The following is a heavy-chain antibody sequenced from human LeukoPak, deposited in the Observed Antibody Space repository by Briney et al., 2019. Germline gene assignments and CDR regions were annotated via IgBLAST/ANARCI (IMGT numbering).Heavy chain of an antibody. V-gene: IGHV4-59*01. J-gene: IGHJ5*02. CDR2: VHYEGST. CDR1: GGPINNYY. CDR3: AGDSGSYQSWFDP. Sequence: SGTLSLTCSVSGGPINNYYYNWIRQPPGKGLEWIGYVHYEGSTNYNPSLKSRVTISVDTSKNQFSLKLSSVTAADTAVYYCAGDSGSYQSWFDPWGQGTLVTVSS. D-gene: IGHD1-26*01.